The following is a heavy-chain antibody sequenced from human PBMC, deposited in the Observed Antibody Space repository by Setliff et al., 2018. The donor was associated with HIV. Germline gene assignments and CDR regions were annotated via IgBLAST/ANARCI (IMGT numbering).Heavy chain of an antibody. CDR2: IYHSGST. D-gene: IGHD3-9*01. J-gene: IGHJ4*02. CDR1: GYSISSGYY. Sequence: SETLSLTCAVSGYSISSGYYWGWIRQPPGKGLEWIGSIYHSGSTYYNPSLKSRVTISVDTSKNQFSLNLRSVTAADTAVYYCASYKMFTGSTRIDYWGQGTLVTVSS. CDR3: ASYKMFTGSTRIDY. V-gene: IGHV4-38-2*01.